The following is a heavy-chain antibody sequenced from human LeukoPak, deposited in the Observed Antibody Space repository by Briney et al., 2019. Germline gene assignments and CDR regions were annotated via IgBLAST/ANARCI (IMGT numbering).Heavy chain of an antibody. V-gene: IGHV3-23*01. J-gene: IGHJ4*02. D-gene: IGHD1-14*01. CDR1: GFTFSIYG. CDR2: ISGSGGST. Sequence: QPGGSLRLSCAASGFTFSIYGMSWVRQAPGKGLEWVSAISGSGGSTYYADSVKGRFIISRDNPRNTLYLQMNSLRAEDTAVYYCAKAQAPGFAKTEDYWGQGTLVTVSS. CDR3: AKAQAPGFAKTEDY.